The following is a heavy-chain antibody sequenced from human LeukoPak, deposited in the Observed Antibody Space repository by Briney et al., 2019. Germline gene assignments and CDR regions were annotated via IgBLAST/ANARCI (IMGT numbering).Heavy chain of an antibody. D-gene: IGHD5-18*01. J-gene: IGHJ5*02. CDR2: INPSGGST. CDR1: GYTFTSYY. Sequence: ASVKVSCKASGYTFTSYYMHWVRQAPGQGLEWMGIINPSGGSTSYAQKFQGRVTMTRDTSTSTVYMELSSLRSEDTAVYYCARGVRVGYSYGYCWFDPWGQGTLVTVSS. CDR3: ARGVRVGYSYGYCWFDP. V-gene: IGHV1-46*01.